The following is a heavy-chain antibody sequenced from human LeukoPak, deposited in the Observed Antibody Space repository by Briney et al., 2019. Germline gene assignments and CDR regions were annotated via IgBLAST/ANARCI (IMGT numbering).Heavy chain of an antibody. Sequence: PGGSLRLSCAASGFTFSDYYMSWIRQAPGKGLEWVSYISSSGSTIYYADSVKCRFTISRDNAKNSLYLQMDSLRAEDTAVYYCARDKVQLATPDFYYSYYMDVWGKGTTVTVSS. J-gene: IGHJ6*03. D-gene: IGHD6-13*01. CDR2: ISSSGSTI. V-gene: IGHV3-11*04. CDR1: GFTFSDYY. CDR3: ARDKVQLATPDFYYSYYMDV.